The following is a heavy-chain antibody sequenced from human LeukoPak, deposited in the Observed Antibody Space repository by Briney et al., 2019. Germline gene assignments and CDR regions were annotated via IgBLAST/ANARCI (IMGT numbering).Heavy chain of an antibody. CDR1: GGAINSYY. Sequence: SETLSLTCSVSGGAINSYYWSWVRQPAGKVLEWIGRIYSSGSANYNPSLKSRVTLSLDTSKNQFSLKLTSVTAADTAVYYCARGSTTWYASLDYWGQGTLVTVSS. D-gene: IGHD6-13*01. CDR2: IYSSGSA. CDR3: ARGSTTWYASLDY. V-gene: IGHV4-4*07. J-gene: IGHJ4*02.